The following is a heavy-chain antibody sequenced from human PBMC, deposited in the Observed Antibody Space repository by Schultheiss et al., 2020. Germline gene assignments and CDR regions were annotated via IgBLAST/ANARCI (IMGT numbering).Heavy chain of an antibody. D-gene: IGHD3-16*01. V-gene: IGHV4-59*01. CDR3: ARVAWYDYYPWYYGMDV. J-gene: IGHJ6*02. CDR2: IFNTVST. CDR1: GGSISGYY. Sequence: SETLSLTCAVSGGSISGYYWSWIRQPPGKGLEWIGYIFNTVSTKYNPSLKSRVTMSLDTSKNHFSLKLSSVTAADTAVYYCARVAWYDYYPWYYGMDVWGQGTTVTVSS.